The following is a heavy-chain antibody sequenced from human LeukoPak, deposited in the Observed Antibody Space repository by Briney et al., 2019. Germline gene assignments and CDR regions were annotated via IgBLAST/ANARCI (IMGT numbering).Heavy chain of an antibody. CDR2: ILYDGSNK. CDR1: GFTFSSYA. D-gene: IGHD3-10*01. J-gene: IGHJ3*02. V-gene: IGHV3-30-3*01. Sequence: GGSLRLSCAASGFTFSSYAMHWVRQAPGKGLEWVAVILYDGSNKYYAGSVKGRFTISRDNSKNTLYLQMNSLRAEDAAVYYCARDRLLWFGELLPDAFDIWGQGTMVTVSS. CDR3: ARDRLLWFGELLPDAFDI.